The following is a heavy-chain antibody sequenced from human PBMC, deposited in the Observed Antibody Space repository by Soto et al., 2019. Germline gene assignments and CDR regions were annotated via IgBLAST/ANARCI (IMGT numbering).Heavy chain of an antibody. Sequence: SETLSLTCTVSGGSISSGDYYWSWIRQPPGKGLEWIGYIYYSGNTYYNPSLKSRVTISVDTSKNQFSLKLSSVTAADTAVYYCAREGHGGSGSYYRRRGPERYYFDYWGQGTLVTVSS. V-gene: IGHV4-30-4*01. CDR1: GGSISSGDYY. CDR2: IYYSGNT. J-gene: IGHJ4*02. D-gene: IGHD3-10*01. CDR3: AREGHGGSGSYYRRRGPERYYFDY.